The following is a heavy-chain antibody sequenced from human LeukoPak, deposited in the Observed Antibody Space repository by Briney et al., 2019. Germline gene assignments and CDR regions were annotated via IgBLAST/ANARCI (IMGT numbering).Heavy chain of an antibody. Sequence: GRSLRLSCAASGFTFGSYAMHWVRQALGKGLEWVTLISYDGSIEYYADSVKGRFTISRDNSKNTLFLQMNSLRAEDTAVYYCARGAIFGVVSGLDVWGQGTTVTVSS. CDR3: ARGAIFGVVSGLDV. CDR1: GFTFGSYA. V-gene: IGHV3-30-3*01. D-gene: IGHD3-3*01. J-gene: IGHJ6*02. CDR2: ISYDGSIE.